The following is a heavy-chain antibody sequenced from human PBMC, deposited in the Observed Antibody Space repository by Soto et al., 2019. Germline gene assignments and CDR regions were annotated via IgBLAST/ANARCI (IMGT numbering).Heavy chain of an antibody. V-gene: IGHV4-31*03. CDR2: IYYSGST. CDR3: ARGRYSSGWYGWFDP. Sequence: TSETLSLTCTVSGGSISSGGYYWSWIRQHPGKGLEWIGYIYYSGSTYYNPSLKSRVTISVDTSKNQFSLKLSSVTAADTAVYYCARGRYSSGWYGWFDPWGQGTLVTSPQ. CDR1: GGSISSGGYY. D-gene: IGHD6-19*01. J-gene: IGHJ5*02.